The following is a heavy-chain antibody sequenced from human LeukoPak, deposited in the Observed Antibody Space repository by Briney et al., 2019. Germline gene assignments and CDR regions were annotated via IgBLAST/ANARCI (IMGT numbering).Heavy chain of an antibody. V-gene: IGHV4-34*01. CDR3: ASTRDLYHDAFTSYWYFDV. D-gene: IGHD3-3*01. J-gene: IGHJ2*01. CDR2: MNDTGHA. Sequence: PSETLSLTCAVYGASFRAYYWSWLRQAPGKGLQWIGEMNDTGHARYNASLKSRVTMSVDTSKNQFSVKLKSVTAADTAVYYCASTRDLYHDAFTSYWYFDVWGRGSLVTVFS. CDR1: GASFRAYY.